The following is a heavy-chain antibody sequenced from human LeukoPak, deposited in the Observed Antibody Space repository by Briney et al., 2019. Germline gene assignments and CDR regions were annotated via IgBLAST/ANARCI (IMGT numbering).Heavy chain of an antibody. V-gene: IGHV4-59*01. CDR3: ARFYTNWFDP. Sequence: PTETLSLTCTVSGGSISSYYWSWIPQPPGKGLEWIGYIYYSGSTNYNPSLKSRVTISVDTSKNQFSLKLSSVTAADTAVYYCARFYTNWFDPWGQGTLVTVSS. J-gene: IGHJ5*02. CDR2: IYYSGST. CDR1: GGSISSYY. D-gene: IGHD2/OR15-2a*01.